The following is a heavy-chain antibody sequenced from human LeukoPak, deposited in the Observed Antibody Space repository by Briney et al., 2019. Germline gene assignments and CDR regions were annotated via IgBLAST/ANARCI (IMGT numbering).Heavy chain of an antibody. CDR3: ARSHEVLECYFDY. D-gene: IGHD1-1*01. V-gene: IGHV3-48*01. CDR1: GFTFSSYS. J-gene: IGHJ4*02. CDR2: ISSSSSTI. Sequence: GGSLRLSCAASGFTFSSYSMNWVRQAPGKGLEWVSYISSSSSTIYYADSVKGRFTISRDNAKNSLYLQMNSLRAEDTAVYYCARSHEVLECYFDYWGQGTLVTVSS.